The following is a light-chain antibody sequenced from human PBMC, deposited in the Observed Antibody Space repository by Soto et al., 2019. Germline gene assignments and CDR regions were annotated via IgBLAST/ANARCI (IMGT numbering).Light chain of an antibody. Sequence: QSAPTQPASVSGSPGQSVTISCTGTSSDIASYNLVSWYQQYPGKAPKLIIYEVSQRPSGDSSRFSGSKSGSTASLTISGLQAEDEATYYCCSYAGSSAFVLFGGGTKVTVL. J-gene: IGLJ2*01. V-gene: IGLV2-23*02. CDR3: CSYAGSSAFVL. CDR1: SSDIASYNL. CDR2: EVS.